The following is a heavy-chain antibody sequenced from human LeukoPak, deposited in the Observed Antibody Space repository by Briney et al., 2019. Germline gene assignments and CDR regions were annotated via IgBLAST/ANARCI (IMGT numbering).Heavy chain of an antibody. V-gene: IGHV3-23*01. CDR3: AISTCTSAWADAFDI. CDR2: ISGSGGNT. CDR1: GFTFSTYG. Sequence: GGSLRLSCAASGFTFSTYGMSWVRQAPGKGLEWVSAISGSGGNTYYADSVKGRITISRDNSKNTLFLQVTSLRAEDTAVYYCAISTCTSAWADAFDIWGQGTLVTVSS. J-gene: IGHJ3*02. D-gene: IGHD6-19*01.